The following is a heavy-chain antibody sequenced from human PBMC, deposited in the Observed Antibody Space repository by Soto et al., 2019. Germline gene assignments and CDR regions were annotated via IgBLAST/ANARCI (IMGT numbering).Heavy chain of an antibody. CDR2: IYHTGNA. CDR1: GDSISNSRFY. D-gene: IGHD3-22*01. V-gene: IGHV4-39*01. CDR3: ARDVFDSSEYTTNWFDP. Sequence: SETLSLTCSVSGDSISNSRFYWAWIRQPPGEGLEWIGSIYHTGNAYYNPSLKSRVTISVDTSKNQFSLKLTSVTAADAALYYCARDVFDSSEYTTNWFDPWGQRTLVTGSS. J-gene: IGHJ5*02.